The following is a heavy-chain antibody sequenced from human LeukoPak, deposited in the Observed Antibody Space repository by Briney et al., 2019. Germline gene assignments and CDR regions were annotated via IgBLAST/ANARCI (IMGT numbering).Heavy chain of an antibody. D-gene: IGHD5-18*01. CDR1: GFTFSSYA. J-gene: IGHJ4*02. CDR3: AKAGGTPPPRYSYGLDDYFDY. CDR2: ISGSGGST. V-gene: IGHV3-23*01. Sequence: GGSLRLSCAASGFTFSSYAMSWVRQAPGKGLEWVSGISGSGGSTYYADSVKGRFTISRDNSKNTLYLQMNSLRAEDTAVYYCAKAGGTPPPRYSYGLDDYFDYWGQGTLVTVSS.